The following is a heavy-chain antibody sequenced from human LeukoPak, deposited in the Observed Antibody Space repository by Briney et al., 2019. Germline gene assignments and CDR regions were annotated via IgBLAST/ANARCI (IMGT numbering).Heavy chain of an antibody. CDR2: ISYDGSNK. CDR3: AKVYALGAIPYHYYGMDV. D-gene: IGHD1-26*01. V-gene: IGHV3-30*04. CDR1: GFTFSSYA. Sequence: GGSLRLSCAASGFTFSSYAMHWVRQAPGKGLEWVAVISYDGSNKYYADSVKGRFTISRDDSKNTLYLQMNSLRAEDTAVYYCAKVYALGAIPYHYYGMDVWGQGTTVAVSS. J-gene: IGHJ6*02.